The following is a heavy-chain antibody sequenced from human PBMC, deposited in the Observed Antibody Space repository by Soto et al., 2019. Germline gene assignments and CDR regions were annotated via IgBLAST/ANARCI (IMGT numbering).Heavy chain of an antibody. J-gene: IGHJ4*02. D-gene: IGHD4-17*01. CDR2: ISAYNGNT. CDR1: GYTFTSYG. CDR3: ARDVPTVTTGGPDY. V-gene: IGHV1-18*01. Sequence: QVQLVQSGADLKKPGASVTVSCKASGYTFTSYGISWVRQAPRQGLEWMGWISAYNGNTNYAQKFQGRVTMTTDTSTSTAYMELRSLRSDDTAVYYCARDVPTVTTGGPDYWGQGTLVTVSS.